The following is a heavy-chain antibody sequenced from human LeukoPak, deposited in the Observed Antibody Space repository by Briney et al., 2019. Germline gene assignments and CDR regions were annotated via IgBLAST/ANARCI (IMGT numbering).Heavy chain of an antibody. V-gene: IGHV1-69*04. Sequence: ASVKVSCEASGGTFSSYAISWVRQAPGQGLEWMGRIIPIFGIANYAQKFQGRVTITADKSTSTAYMELSSLRYEDTAGYYCARALGSGSYSGYDAFDIWGQGTMVTVSS. D-gene: IGHD1-26*01. CDR2: IIPIFGIA. CDR3: ARALGSGSYSGYDAFDI. J-gene: IGHJ3*02. CDR1: GGTFSSYA.